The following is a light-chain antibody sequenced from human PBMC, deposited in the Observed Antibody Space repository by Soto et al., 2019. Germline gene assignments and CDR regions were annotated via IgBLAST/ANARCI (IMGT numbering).Light chain of an antibody. CDR2: GAS. Sequence: EIVMTQSPATLSVSPGERVTLSCRASQSVSSNLAWYQQKVGQAPRLLIYGASSRATGIPDRFSGSGSGTDFTLTISRLEPEDFAVYYCQQYGSSPLTFGQGTKGDIK. CDR1: QSVSSN. CDR3: QQYGSSPLT. J-gene: IGKJ1*01. V-gene: IGKV3-20*01.